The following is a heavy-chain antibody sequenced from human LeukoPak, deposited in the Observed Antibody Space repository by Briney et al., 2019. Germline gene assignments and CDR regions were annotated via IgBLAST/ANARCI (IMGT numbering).Heavy chain of an antibody. CDR3: ARDPGIVGAQEFWFDP. D-gene: IGHD1-26*01. J-gene: IGHJ5*02. CDR2: INSDGSST. Sequence: GGSLRLSCAASGFTFSSYWMHWVRQAPGKGLVWVSRINSDGSSTSYADSVKGRFTISIDNAKNTLYLQMNSLRAEDTAVYYCARDPGIVGAQEFWFDPWGQGTLVTVSS. V-gene: IGHV3-74*01. CDR1: GFTFSSYW.